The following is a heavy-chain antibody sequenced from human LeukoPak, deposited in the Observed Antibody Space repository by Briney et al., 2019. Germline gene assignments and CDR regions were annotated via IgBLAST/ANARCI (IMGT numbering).Heavy chain of an antibody. CDR1: GFTFSSYG. CDR3: ARDPGDYVRQLGQRFDY. J-gene: IGHJ4*02. Sequence: GGSLRLSCAASGFTFSSYGMHWVRQAPGKGLEWVAVISYDGSNKYYADSVKGRFTIPRDNSKNTLYLQMNSLRAEDTAVYYCARDPGDYVRQLGQRFDYWGQGTLVTVSS. D-gene: IGHD4-17*01. CDR2: ISYDGSNK. V-gene: IGHV3-30*03.